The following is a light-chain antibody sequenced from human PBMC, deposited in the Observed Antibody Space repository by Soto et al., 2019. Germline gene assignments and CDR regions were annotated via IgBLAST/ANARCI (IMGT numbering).Light chain of an antibody. Sequence: QSVLTQPPSASGSPGQSVTISCTGTSSDVGGYNYVSWYQQHPGKAPKLMISEVSKRPSGVPDRFSGSKSGNTASLTVSGLQDEDEDDYYCSSFSGNNNLVFGGGTKVTVL. CDR3: SSFSGNNNLV. CDR1: SSDVGGYNY. V-gene: IGLV2-8*01. CDR2: EVS. J-gene: IGLJ2*01.